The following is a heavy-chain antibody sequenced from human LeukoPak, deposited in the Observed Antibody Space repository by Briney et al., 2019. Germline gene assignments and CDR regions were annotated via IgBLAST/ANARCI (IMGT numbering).Heavy chain of an antibody. CDR1: GFTFSSYA. CDR3: ATLSVVVVPAEPN. D-gene: IGHD2-15*01. CDR2: ISSSGTNI. V-gene: IGHV3-48*04. Sequence: PAGGSLRLSCAASGFTFSSYAMSWVRQAPGKGLEWVSYISSSGTNIYYADSVKGRFTISRDNAKNSLYLQMNSLRAEDTAVYYCATLSVVVVPAEPNWGQGTLVTVSS. J-gene: IGHJ4*02.